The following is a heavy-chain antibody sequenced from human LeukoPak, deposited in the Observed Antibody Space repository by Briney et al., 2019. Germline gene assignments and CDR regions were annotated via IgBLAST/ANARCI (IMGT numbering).Heavy chain of an antibody. Sequence: GGSLRLSCAASGFTFSSYWMSWVRQAPGKGLEWVANIKQDGSEKYYVDSVKGRFTISRDNAKNSLYLQVNSLRAEDTAVYYCTRLVGDGYNYRLSYYFDYWGQGTLVTVSS. V-gene: IGHV3-7*01. J-gene: IGHJ4*02. CDR3: TRLVGDGYNYRLSYYFDY. CDR1: GFTFSSYW. CDR2: IKQDGSEK. D-gene: IGHD5-24*01.